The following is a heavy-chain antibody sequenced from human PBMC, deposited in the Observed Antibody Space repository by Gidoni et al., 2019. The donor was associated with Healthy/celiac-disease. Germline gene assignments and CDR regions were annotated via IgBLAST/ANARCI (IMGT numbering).Heavy chain of an antibody. J-gene: IGHJ5*02. CDR1: GGSISSGGYS. V-gene: IGHV4-30-2*01. D-gene: IGHD3-16*01. CDR2: IYHSGST. Sequence: LQLQESGSGLVKPSQTLSLTCAVTGGSISSGGYSWSWIRQPPGKGLEWIAYIYHSGSTYYNPSRKSRVTISEDRSKSQCSLKLSAVTAADAAVDYWGSWAATANWFDPWGQGTLVTVSS. CDR3: GSWAATANWFDP.